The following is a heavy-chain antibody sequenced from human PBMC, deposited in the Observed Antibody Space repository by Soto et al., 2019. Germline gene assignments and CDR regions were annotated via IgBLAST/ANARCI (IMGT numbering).Heavy chain of an antibody. J-gene: IGHJ4*02. CDR3: TTEVITGTPNNGY. Sequence: GGSLRLSCAASGFAFSNAWMSWFRQAPGKGLEWVGRIKSKTDGGTTDYAAPVKGRFTISRDDSKNTLYLQMNSLKTEDTAVYYCTTEVITGTPNNGYWGQGTLVTVSS. D-gene: IGHD1-20*01. V-gene: IGHV3-15*01. CDR2: IKSKTDGGTT. CDR1: GFAFSNAW.